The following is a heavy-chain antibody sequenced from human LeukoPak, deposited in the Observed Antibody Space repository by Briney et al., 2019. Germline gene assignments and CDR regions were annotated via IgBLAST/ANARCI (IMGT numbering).Heavy chain of an antibody. J-gene: IGHJ4*02. V-gene: IGHV4-59*08. CDR2: IYYSGTT. Sequence: SETLSLTCTVSSDSISSYYWSWIRQPPGKGLEWIGYIYYSGTTKHNPSLKSRVTISIDTSKNQFSLKLSSVAAADTAVYYCARGSPFDWLPDTDYFDYWGQGTLVTVSS. CDR3: ARGSPFDWLPDTDYFDY. D-gene: IGHD3-9*01. CDR1: SDSISSYY.